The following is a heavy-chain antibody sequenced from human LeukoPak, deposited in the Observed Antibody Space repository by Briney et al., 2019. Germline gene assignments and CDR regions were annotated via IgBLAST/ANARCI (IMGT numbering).Heavy chain of an antibody. CDR3: ARERYAGYYFDY. J-gene: IGHJ4*02. CDR2: ISYDGSNK. V-gene: IGHV3-30*04. Sequence: PGGSLRLSCAASGFTFSSYAMHWVRQAPGKGLEWVAVISYDGSNKYYADSAKGRVTISRDNSKNTLYLQMNSLRAEDTAVYYCARERYAGYYFDYWGQGTLVTVSS. CDR1: GFTFSSYA. D-gene: IGHD1-1*01.